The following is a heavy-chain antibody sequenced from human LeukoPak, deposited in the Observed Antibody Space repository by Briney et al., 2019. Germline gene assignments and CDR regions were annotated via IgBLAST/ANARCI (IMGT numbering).Heavy chain of an antibody. V-gene: IGHV4-30-4*01. Sequence: SQTLSLTCTVSGGSISSGDYYWSWIRQPPGKGLEWIGYIYYSGSTYYNPSLKSRVTISVDTSKNPFSLKLSSVTAADTAVYYCARDAEIWGSYRLPLWGQGTLVTVSS. CDR1: GGSISSGDYY. CDR2: IYYSGST. J-gene: IGHJ4*02. D-gene: IGHD3-16*02. CDR3: ARDAEIWGSYRLPL.